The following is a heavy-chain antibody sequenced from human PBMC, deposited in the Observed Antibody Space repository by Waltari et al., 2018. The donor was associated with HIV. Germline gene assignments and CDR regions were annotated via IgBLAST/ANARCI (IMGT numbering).Heavy chain of an antibody. CDR1: GFPFSSYT. D-gene: IGHD6-19*01. CDR2: ISSSSSYI. CDR3: ARVYGSGSIDY. V-gene: IGHV3-21*01. J-gene: IGHJ4*02. Sequence: EVQLVESGGGLVKPGGSLRLSCEASGFPFSSYTTHWVRQAPGKGLEWVSAISSSSSYIFYADSVKGRFSISRDNAKNSLYLQMNSLRAEDTAVYYCARVYGSGSIDYWGQGTLVTVSS.